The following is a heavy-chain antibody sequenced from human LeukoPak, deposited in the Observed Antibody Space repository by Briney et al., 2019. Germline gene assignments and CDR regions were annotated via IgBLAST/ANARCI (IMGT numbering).Heavy chain of an antibody. Sequence: PGGSLRLSCAASGFTFSSYSMNWVRQAPGKGLEWVSSISSSSSYIYYADSVKGRFTISRDNAKNSLYLQMNSLRAEDMALYYCAKDASGSYYEGPFDPWGQGTLVTVSS. CDR2: ISSSSSYI. V-gene: IGHV3-21*04. CDR1: GFTFSSYS. CDR3: AKDASGSYYEGPFDP. D-gene: IGHD1-26*01. J-gene: IGHJ5*02.